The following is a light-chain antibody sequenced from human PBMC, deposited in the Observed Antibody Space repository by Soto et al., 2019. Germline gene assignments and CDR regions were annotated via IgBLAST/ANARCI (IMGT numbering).Light chain of an antibody. J-gene: IGKJ5*01. V-gene: IGKV1-17*01. Sequence: DIQMTQSPSSLSASVGDRITITCRASKSIRRYLNWYQQTPGKAPNPLIYAATPLQSGVPSRFSRSGSGTDFTRTINSLQHEDVPTYSCPQLHSYTFTFCQGTRLE. CDR3: PQLHSYTFT. CDR1: KSIRRY. CDR2: AAT.